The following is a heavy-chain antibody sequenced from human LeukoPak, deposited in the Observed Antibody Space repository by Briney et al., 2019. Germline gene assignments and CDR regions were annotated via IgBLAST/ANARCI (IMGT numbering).Heavy chain of an antibody. Sequence: PGGSLRLSCAASGFTFSSYEMNWVRQAPGKGLEWVSSISSSSSYIYYADSVKGRLTISRDNAKNSLYLQMNSLRAEDTAVYYCARGDYDILTGYYSDYWGQGTLVTVSS. V-gene: IGHV3-21*01. CDR2: ISSSSSYI. CDR1: GFTFSSYE. CDR3: ARGDYDILTGYYSDY. D-gene: IGHD3-9*01. J-gene: IGHJ4*02.